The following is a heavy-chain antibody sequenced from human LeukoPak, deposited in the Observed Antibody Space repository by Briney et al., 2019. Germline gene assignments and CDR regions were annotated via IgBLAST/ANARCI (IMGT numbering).Heavy chain of an antibody. J-gene: IGHJ4*02. CDR1: GFTFSSYG. Sequence: GGSLRLSCAASGFTFSSYGMHWVRQAPGKGLEWVAFIRYDGSNKYYADSVKGRFTISRDNSKNTLYLQMNSLRAEDTAVYYCAKDRSHIPTSNIVVETKWELLEGFDYWGQGTLVTVSS. D-gene: IGHD1-26*01. CDR2: IRYDGSNK. CDR3: AKDRSHIPTSNIVVETKWELLEGFDY. V-gene: IGHV3-30*02.